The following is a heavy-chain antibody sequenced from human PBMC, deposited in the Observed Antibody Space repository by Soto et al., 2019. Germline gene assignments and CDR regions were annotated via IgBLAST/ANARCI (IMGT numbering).Heavy chain of an antibody. CDR1: GASMSSHY. D-gene: IGHD2-2*01. CDR3: ARADPAASVGY. V-gene: IGHV4-59*11. Sequence: TSETLSLTCTVSGASMSSHYWTWLRQSPGKGLEWIGYISYSGSTYYNPSLKSRVSISADTSKNQFSLRMNSMIAADTAVYYCARADPAASVGYWGQGTLVTVSS. J-gene: IGHJ4*02. CDR2: ISYSGST.